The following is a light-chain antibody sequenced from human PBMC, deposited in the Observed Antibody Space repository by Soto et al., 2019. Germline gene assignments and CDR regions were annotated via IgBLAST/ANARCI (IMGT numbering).Light chain of an antibody. CDR2: DAS. CDR1: QSVSSY. J-gene: IGKJ5*01. V-gene: IGKV3-11*01. Sequence: EIVLTQSPATLSLSPGERATLSCRASQSVSSYLACYQQKPGQAHRLLIYDASNGATGIPARFSGSGSGTDFTLTISSLEPEDFAGYYCQQRSNWPPTFGQGTRLEIK. CDR3: QQRSNWPPT.